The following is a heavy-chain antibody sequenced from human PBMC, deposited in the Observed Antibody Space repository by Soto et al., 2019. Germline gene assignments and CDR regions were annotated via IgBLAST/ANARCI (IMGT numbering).Heavy chain of an antibody. CDR3: ARAGGYYYDSSAYAFDI. CDR1: GGSIISGGYY. Sequence: SETLSLTCTVSGGSIISGGYYWILIRQHPGKGLEWIGYIYYSGSTYYNPSLKSRVTISVDTSKNQFSLKLSSVTAADTAVYYCARAGGYYYDSSAYAFDIWGHGTMVTVSS. V-gene: IGHV4-31*03. J-gene: IGHJ3*02. D-gene: IGHD3-22*01. CDR2: IYYSGST.